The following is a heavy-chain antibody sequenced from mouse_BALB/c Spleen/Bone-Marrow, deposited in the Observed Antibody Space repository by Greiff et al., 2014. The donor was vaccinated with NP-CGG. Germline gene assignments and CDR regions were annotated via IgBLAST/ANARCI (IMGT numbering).Heavy chain of an antibody. CDR2: IDPSDSYT. D-gene: IGHD2-3*01. CDR3: ARYGGYFPWFAY. J-gene: IGHJ3*01. V-gene: IGHV1-69*02. CDR1: GYTFTGYW. Sequence: VQGVESGAELVKPGASVKLSCKASGYTFTGYWMHWVKQRPGQGLEWIGEIDPSDSYTNYNQKFKGKATLTVDKSSSTAYMQLSSLTSEDSAVYYCARYGGYFPWFAYWGQGTLVTVSA.